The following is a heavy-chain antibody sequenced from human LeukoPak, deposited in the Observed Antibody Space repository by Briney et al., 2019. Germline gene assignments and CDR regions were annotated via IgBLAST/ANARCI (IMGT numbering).Heavy chain of an antibody. CDR1: GGSISSTSYY. CDR2: IYYSGST. J-gene: IGHJ5*02. V-gene: IGHV4-39*01. Sequence: PSETLSLTCTVSGGSISSTSYYWGWIRQPPGKGLEWIGSIYYSGSTYYNASLKSRVTISVDTSKNQFSLKLSSATAADTAVYYCARRGYRGYDPNWFDPWGQGILVTVSS. CDR3: ARRGYRGYDPNWFDP. D-gene: IGHD5-12*01.